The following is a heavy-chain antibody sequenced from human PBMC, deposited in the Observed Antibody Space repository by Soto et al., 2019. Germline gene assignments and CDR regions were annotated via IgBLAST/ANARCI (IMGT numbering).Heavy chain of an antibody. D-gene: IGHD4-17*01. CDR1: GYTFTSYD. CDR2: MNPNSGNT. V-gene: IGHV1-8*01. J-gene: IGHJ5*02. Sequence: QVQLVQSGAEVKKPGASVKVSCKASGYTFTSYDINWVRQATGQGFEYLGWMNPNSGNTGYVKKFQGGVTLXXGXSXXSAYVELSSLRSQAAAVYYCARGLEYGDYARWFDPWGPGTLVTVSS. CDR3: ARGLEYGDYARWFDP.